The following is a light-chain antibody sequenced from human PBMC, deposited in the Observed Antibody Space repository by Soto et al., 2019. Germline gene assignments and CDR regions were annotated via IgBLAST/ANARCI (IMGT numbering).Light chain of an antibody. J-gene: IGKJ1*01. V-gene: IGKV1-5*03. Sequence: DMRMTQSPAALSSSVGDRVTITCRASQSIGSWLAWYQQKPGKAPKILIYEASTLESGVPSRFTGSGSGTEFTLTISSLQSEDFAVYYCQQYHIWPPWTSGEGTKVDIK. CDR2: EAS. CDR1: QSIGSW. CDR3: QQYHIWPPWT.